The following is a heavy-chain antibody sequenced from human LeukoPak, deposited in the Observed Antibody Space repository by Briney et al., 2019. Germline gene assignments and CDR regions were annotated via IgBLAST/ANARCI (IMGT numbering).Heavy chain of an antibody. CDR1: GYSISSGYY. J-gene: IGHJ4*02. D-gene: IGHD2-2*01. Sequence: SETLSLTCAVSGYSISSGYYWGWIRQPPGKGLEWIGSIYHSGSTYYNPSLKSRVTISVDTSKNQFSLKLSSVTAADTAVYYCASVTVVPAALDNWGQGTLVTVSS. CDR3: ASVTVVPAALDN. CDR2: IYHSGST. V-gene: IGHV4-38-2*01.